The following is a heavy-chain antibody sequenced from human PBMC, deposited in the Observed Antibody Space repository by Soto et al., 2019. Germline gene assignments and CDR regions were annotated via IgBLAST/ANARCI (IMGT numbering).Heavy chain of an antibody. CDR2: ITDSGGYT. D-gene: IGHD6-6*01. CDR1: GFTFSSNA. Sequence: EVQLLESGGGLVQPGGSLRVSCAGSGFTFSSNAMSWVSQAPGKGLEWVSTITDSGGYTYYADSVKGRFTISSDNSKNTLYVQMNSLRADATAVYYCVNFTYSRSSDFDYWGQGTLVSVSS. CDR3: VNFTYSRSSDFDY. J-gene: IGHJ4*02. V-gene: IGHV3-23*01.